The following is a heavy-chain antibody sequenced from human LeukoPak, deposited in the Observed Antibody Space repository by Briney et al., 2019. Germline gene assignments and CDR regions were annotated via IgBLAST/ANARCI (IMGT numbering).Heavy chain of an antibody. CDR3: ARDLGEWLRKDFGY. CDR2: ISPYNGNT. V-gene: IGHV1-18*01. J-gene: IGHJ4*02. CDR1: GYTLINYG. D-gene: IGHD5-12*01. Sequence: ASVKVSCKASGYTLINYGISWVRQAPGQGLEWMGWISPYNGNTNYAQKFQDRVKMTTDTSTSTAYMELRSLRSDDTAVYYCARDLGEWLRKDFGYWGQGTLVTVSS.